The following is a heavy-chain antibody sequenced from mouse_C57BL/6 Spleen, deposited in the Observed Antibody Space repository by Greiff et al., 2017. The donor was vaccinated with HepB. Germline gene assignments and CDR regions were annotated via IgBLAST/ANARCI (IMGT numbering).Heavy chain of an antibody. CDR3: ASRNYYGFLYFDY. V-gene: IGHV3-6*01. CDR2: ISYDGSN. Sequence: VQLKESGPGLVKPSQSLSLTCSVTGYSITSGYYWNWIRQFPGNKLEWMGYISYDGSNNYNPSLKNRISITRDTSKNQFFLKLNSVTTEDTATYYCASRNYYGFLYFDYWGQGTTLTVSS. D-gene: IGHD1-1*01. J-gene: IGHJ2*01. CDR1: GYSITSGYY.